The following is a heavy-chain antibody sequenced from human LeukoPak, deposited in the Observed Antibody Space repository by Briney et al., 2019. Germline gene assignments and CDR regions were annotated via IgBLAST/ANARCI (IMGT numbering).Heavy chain of an antibody. V-gene: IGHV4-34*01. Sequence: SETLSLTCAVYGGSFSGYYWSWIRQPPGKGLEWIGEINHSGSTNYNPSLKSRVTISVDTSKNQFSLKLSPVTAADTAVYYCARDNDSRDPPHFDYWGQGTLVTVSS. CDR3: ARDNDSRDPPHFDY. D-gene: IGHD3-16*01. CDR2: INHSGST. CDR1: GGSFSGYY. J-gene: IGHJ4*02.